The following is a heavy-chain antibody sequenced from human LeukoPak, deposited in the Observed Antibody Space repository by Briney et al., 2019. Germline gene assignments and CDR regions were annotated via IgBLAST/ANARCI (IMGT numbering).Heavy chain of an antibody. Sequence: SETLSLTCAVYGGSFSGYYWSWIRQPPGKGLEWIGEINHSGSTNYNPSLKSRVTISVDTSKNQFSLKLSSVTAADTAVYYCARHLLEHGWRGYFDYWGQGTLVTVSS. J-gene: IGHJ4*02. CDR3: ARHLLEHGWRGYFDY. CDR1: GGSFSGYY. CDR2: INHSGST. V-gene: IGHV4-34*01. D-gene: IGHD3-10*01.